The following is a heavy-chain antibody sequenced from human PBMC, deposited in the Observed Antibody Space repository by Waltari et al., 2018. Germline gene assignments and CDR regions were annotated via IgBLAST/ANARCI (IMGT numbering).Heavy chain of an antibody. D-gene: IGHD3-16*01. CDR1: GFTFADYA. Sequence: EVQLVESGGGLVHPGRSLSLSCAASGFTFADYAMHWVRQAPGKGLEWVAGINWNSDSIGYGDSVKGRFTISRDNARNSLYLQMNSLTTEDTAVYYCVRHVGGSRGIDYWGQGTLITVSS. V-gene: IGHV3-9*01. CDR2: INWNSDSI. CDR3: VRHVGGSRGIDY. J-gene: IGHJ4*02.